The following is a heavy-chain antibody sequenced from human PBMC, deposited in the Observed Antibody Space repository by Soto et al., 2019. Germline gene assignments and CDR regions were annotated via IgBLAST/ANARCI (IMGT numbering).Heavy chain of an antibody. CDR2: ISGSGGST. D-gene: IGHD3-3*01. J-gene: IGHJ4*02. Sequence: GGSLRLSCAASGFTFSSYAMSWVRQAPGKGLEWVSAISGSGGSTYYADSVKGRFTISRDNSKNTLYLQMNSLRAEDTAVYYCAKATIFGVVIIPVAFDYWGQGTLVTVSS. CDR1: GFTFSSYA. CDR3: AKATIFGVVIIPVAFDY. V-gene: IGHV3-23*01.